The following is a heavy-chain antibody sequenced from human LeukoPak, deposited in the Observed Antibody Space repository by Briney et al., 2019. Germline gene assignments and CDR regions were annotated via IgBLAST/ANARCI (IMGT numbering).Heavy chain of an antibody. Sequence: PSETLSLTCTVSGGSISSYHWSWIRQPPGKGLEWIGYIYYSGSTYYNPSLKSRVTISVDTSKNQFSLKLSSVTAADTAVYYCARGVAPSIAAAGTILSFDYWGRGTLVTVSS. CDR3: ARGVAPSIAAAGTILSFDY. CDR1: GGSISSYH. V-gene: IGHV4-59*08. D-gene: IGHD6-13*01. CDR2: IYYSGST. J-gene: IGHJ4*02.